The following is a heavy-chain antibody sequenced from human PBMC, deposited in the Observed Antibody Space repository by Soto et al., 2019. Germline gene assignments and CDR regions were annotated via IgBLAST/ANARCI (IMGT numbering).Heavy chain of an antibody. CDR1: GVSISSGDYY. V-gene: IGHV4-30-4*01. J-gene: IGHJ6*02. Sequence: TLSLTCTVSGVSISSGDYYWSWSRQPPGKGLEWIGYIYYSGSTYYNPSLKSRVTISVDTSKNQFSLKLSSVTAADTAVYYCARVRTMVRGVIVAPDYGMDVWGQGTTVTVSS. D-gene: IGHD3-10*01. CDR2: IYYSGST. CDR3: ARVRTMVRGVIVAPDYGMDV.